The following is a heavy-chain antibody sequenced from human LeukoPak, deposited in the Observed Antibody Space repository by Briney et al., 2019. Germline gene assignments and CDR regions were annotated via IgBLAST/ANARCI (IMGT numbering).Heavy chain of an antibody. Sequence: ASVKVSCNASGYTFTSYGISWVRQAPGQGLEWMGWISAYNGNTNYAQKLQGRVTMTTDTSTSTAYMELRSLRSDDTAVYYCARAGYCSSTSCHIIRQRSGVDYWGQGTLVTVSS. CDR2: ISAYNGNT. D-gene: IGHD2-2*02. V-gene: IGHV1-18*01. CDR3: ARAGYCSSTSCHIIRQRSGVDY. CDR1: GYTFTSYG. J-gene: IGHJ4*02.